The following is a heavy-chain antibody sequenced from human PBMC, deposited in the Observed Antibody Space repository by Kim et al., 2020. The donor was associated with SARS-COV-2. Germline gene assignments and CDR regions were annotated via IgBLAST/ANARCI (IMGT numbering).Heavy chain of an antibody. D-gene: IGHD3-10*02. J-gene: IGHJ4*02. Sequence: GGSLRLSCEVSGFRLSSYWMHWVRQVSGKGLEWVSRIKDDGSGMLYADSVKGRFIISRDDAKNTLYLQMNNLGAEDTALYYCVRDVAGDVHFDYWCQGTL. CDR3: VRDVAGDVHFDY. CDR2: IKDDGSGM. V-gene: IGHV3-74*01. CDR1: GFRLSSYW.